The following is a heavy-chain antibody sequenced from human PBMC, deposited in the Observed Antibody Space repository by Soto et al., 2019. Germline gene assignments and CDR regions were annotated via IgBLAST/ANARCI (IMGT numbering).Heavy chain of an antibody. Sequence: GGSLRLSCAASGFTFSSYAMSWVRQAPGKGLEWVSAISGSGATTYYADSVKGRFTISRDNSKNTLYLQMNSLRVEDTAIYYCTRGEDDIGFVIYLDYWGLGTLVTVSS. CDR3: TRGEDDIGFVIYLDY. CDR1: GFTFSSYA. V-gene: IGHV3-23*01. J-gene: IGHJ4*02. D-gene: IGHD3-9*01. CDR2: ISGSGATT.